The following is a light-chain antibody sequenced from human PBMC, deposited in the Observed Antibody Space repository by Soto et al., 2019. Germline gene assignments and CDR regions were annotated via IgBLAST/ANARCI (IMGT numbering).Light chain of an antibody. CDR3: QQSYRSPYT. CDR1: QSINIY. V-gene: IGKV1-39*01. CDR2: GAS. Sequence: IQMTQSPSSLSASVGDSVTVTCRASQSINIYWNWYQQKPGKAPTLLIYGASSLQSGVPSRFTGGGSRTDFTLTISSLQPEDFATYYCQQSYRSPYTFGQGTKLEIK. J-gene: IGKJ2*01.